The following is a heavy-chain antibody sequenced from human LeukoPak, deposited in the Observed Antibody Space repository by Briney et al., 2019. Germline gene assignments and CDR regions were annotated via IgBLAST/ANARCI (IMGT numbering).Heavy chain of an antibody. Sequence: GRSLRLSCAASGFTFSSYAMHWVRQAPGKGLEWVAVISYDGSNKYYADSVKGRFTISRDNAKNSLYLQMNSLRAEDTAVYYCANGNDYYDSSGHSDAFDMWGQGTMVTVSS. J-gene: IGHJ3*02. D-gene: IGHD3-22*01. V-gene: IGHV3-30-3*01. CDR2: ISYDGSNK. CDR1: GFTFSSYA. CDR3: ANGNDYYDSSGHSDAFDM.